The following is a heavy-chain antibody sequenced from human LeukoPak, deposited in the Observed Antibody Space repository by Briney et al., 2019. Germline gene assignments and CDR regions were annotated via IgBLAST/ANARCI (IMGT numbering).Heavy chain of an antibody. V-gene: IGHV3-11*04. J-gene: IGHJ6*03. D-gene: IGHD6-19*01. CDR1: GFTFSDYY. Sequence: PGGSLRLSCAASGFTFSDYYMSWIRQAPGKGLEWVSCISSSGSTIYDADSVKGRFTISRDNAKNSLYLQMNSLRAEDTAVYYCARVASQSGSSGWGIYYYYYYMDVWGKGTTVTVSS. CDR2: ISSSGSTI. CDR3: ARVASQSGSSGWGIYYYYYYMDV.